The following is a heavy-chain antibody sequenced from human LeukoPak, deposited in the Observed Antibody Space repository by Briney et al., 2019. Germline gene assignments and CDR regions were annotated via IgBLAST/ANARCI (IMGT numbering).Heavy chain of an antibody. CDR3: ARHDPAAAGKKNDAFDI. CDR1: GGSISSGGYS. J-gene: IGHJ3*02. CDR2: IYYSGST. D-gene: IGHD6-13*01. Sequence: SETLSLTCAVSGGSISSGGYSWSWIRQPPGKGLEWIGYIYYSGSTNYNPSLKSRVTISVDTSKNQFSLKLSSVTAADTAVYYCARHDPAAAGKKNDAFDIWGQGTMVTVSS. V-gene: IGHV4-61*08.